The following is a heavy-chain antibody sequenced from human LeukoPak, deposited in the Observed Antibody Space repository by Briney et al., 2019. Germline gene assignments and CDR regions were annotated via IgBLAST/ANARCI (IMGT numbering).Heavy chain of an antibody. CDR2: IYPGDSDT. J-gene: IGHJ4*02. Sequence: GESLKISCKGSGYSFSNYWIGWVRQMPGKGLEWMGIIYPGDSDTRYSPSFQGQVTISVDRSISTAYLQWSSLEASDTAMYYCASSGYGALDYWGQGTLVTVSS. CDR1: GYSFSNYW. CDR3: ASSGYGALDY. V-gene: IGHV5-51*01. D-gene: IGHD4-17*01.